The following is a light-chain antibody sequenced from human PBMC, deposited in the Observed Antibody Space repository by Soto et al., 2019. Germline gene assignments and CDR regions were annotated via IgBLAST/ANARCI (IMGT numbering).Light chain of an antibody. J-gene: IGKJ2*01. CDR2: GAS. CDR3: QQYNMMPRT. V-gene: IGKV3-15*01. Sequence: EIVMTQSPAILSVSPGERATLSCRASQSVSSNLAWYQQKPGQAPRLLFYGASSRATGIPARFSGSGSGTEFTLTISSLQSEDFAVYYCQQYNMMPRTFGQGTKVDIK. CDR1: QSVSSN.